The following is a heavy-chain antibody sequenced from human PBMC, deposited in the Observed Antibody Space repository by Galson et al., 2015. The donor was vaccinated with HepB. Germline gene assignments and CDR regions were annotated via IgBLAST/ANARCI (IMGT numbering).Heavy chain of an antibody. V-gene: IGHV3-30*18. CDR1: GLTFSNYG. CDR3: AKDLLAPSGSY. CDR2: ISYDGSNK. J-gene: IGHJ4*02. Sequence: SLRLSCAASGLTFSNYGMHWVRQAPGKGLEWVAVISYDGSNKYYADSVKGRFTISRDNSKNTLYLQMNSLRAGDTAVYYCAKDLLAPSGSYWGQGTLVTVSS. D-gene: IGHD3-3*02.